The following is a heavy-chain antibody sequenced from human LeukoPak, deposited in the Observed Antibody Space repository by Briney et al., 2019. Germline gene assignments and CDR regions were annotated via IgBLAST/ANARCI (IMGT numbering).Heavy chain of an antibody. CDR2: IYYSGST. V-gene: IGHV4-59*11. CDR1: GGSISSHY. J-gene: IGHJ6*03. CDR3: ARGLIFGVVINYMDV. D-gene: IGHD3-3*01. Sequence: SETLSLTCTVSGGSISSHYCSWIRQPPGKGLEWIGYIYYSGSTNYNPSLKSRVTISVDTSKNQFSLKLSSVTAADTAVYYCARGLIFGVVINYMDVWGKGTTVTVSS.